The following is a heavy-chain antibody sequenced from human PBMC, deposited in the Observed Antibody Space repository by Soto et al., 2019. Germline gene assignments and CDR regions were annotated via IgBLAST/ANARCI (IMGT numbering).Heavy chain of an antibody. CDR1: GGSISSGRYY. D-gene: IGHD2-15*01. CDR3: ARGYCSGGSCYAGWCDP. V-gene: IGHV4-31*03. Sequence: QVQLQESGPGLVKPSQTLSLTCTVSGGSISSGRYYCSWIRQHPGKGLEWIGYISYSGSTSYNPSLKSRVTISVDTSKNHFSLELNSVTAADTAVYYCARGYCSGGSCYAGWCDPWGQGTLVTVSS. CDR2: ISYSGST. J-gene: IGHJ5*02.